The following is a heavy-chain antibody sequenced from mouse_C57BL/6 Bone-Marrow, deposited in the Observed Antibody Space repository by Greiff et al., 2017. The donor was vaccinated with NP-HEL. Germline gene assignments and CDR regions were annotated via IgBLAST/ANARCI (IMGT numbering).Heavy chain of an antibody. Sequence: EVQLQQSGAELVRPGASVKLSCTASGFNIKDDYMHWVKQRPEQGLEWIGWIDPENGDTEYASKFQGKATITADTSSNTAYLQLSSLTSEDTALYYCTLLYYYGSPDYWGQGTTLTVSS. CDR2: IDPENGDT. CDR3: TLLYYYGSPDY. CDR1: GFNIKDDY. D-gene: IGHD1-1*01. J-gene: IGHJ2*01. V-gene: IGHV14-4*01.